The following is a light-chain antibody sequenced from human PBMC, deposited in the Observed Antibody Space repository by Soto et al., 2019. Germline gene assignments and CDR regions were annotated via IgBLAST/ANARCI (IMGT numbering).Light chain of an antibody. CDR2: KAS. CDR1: QSISTW. CDR3: QQYDGYSA. Sequence: DIQMTQSPSTLSASVGDRITITCRASQSISTWLAWFQQKPGKAPKVLLYKASNLESGVPSRFSGSGSETDFTLTISSLQPDDFATYDCQQYDGYSAFGQGTRLEIK. V-gene: IGKV1-5*03. J-gene: IGKJ5*01.